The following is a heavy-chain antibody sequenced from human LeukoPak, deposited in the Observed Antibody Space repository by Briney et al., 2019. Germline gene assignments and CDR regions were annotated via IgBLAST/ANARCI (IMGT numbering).Heavy chain of an antibody. CDR3: ARDRSLGGLFDAFDI. J-gene: IGHJ3*02. CDR2: IYYSGST. V-gene: IGHV4-59*01. Sequence: SETLTLTCTVSGGSITSYYWSWIRQPPEKGLEWIGYIYYSGSTNYNPSLKSRVTISVDTSRNQFSLKLSSVTAADTAVYYCARDRSLGGLFDAFDIWGQGTMVTVSS. CDR1: GGSITSYY. D-gene: IGHD2-21*01.